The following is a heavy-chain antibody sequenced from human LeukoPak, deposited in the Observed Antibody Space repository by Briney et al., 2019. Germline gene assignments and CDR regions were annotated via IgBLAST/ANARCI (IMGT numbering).Heavy chain of an antibody. Sequence: ASVKVSCKASGYTFTSYGISWVRQAPGQGLEWMGWISAYNGNTNYAQKLQGRVTMTTDTSTSTAYMELRSLRSDDTAVYYCARAPVADFYYYYYMDVWGKGTTVTVSS. CDR2: ISAYNGNT. CDR1: GYTFTSYG. V-gene: IGHV1-18*01. D-gene: IGHD6-19*01. CDR3: ARAPVADFYYYYYMDV. J-gene: IGHJ6*03.